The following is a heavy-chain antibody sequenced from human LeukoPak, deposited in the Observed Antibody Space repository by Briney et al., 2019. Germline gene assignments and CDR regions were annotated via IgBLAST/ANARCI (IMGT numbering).Heavy chain of an antibody. V-gene: IGHV4-4*07. CDR3: ARELGGIVVVPAAIDY. D-gene: IGHD2-2*02. Sequence: PSETLPLTCTVSGGSISSYYWSWIRQPAGKGLEWIGRIYTSGSTNYNPSLKSRVTMSVDTSKNQFSLKLSSVTAADTAVYYCARELGGIVVVPAAIDYWGQGTLVTVSS. CDR1: GGSISSYY. J-gene: IGHJ4*02. CDR2: IYTSGST.